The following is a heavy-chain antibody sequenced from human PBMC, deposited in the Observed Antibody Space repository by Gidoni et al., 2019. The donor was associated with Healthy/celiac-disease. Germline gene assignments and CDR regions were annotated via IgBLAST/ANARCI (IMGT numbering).Heavy chain of an antibody. CDR1: GGSFRGYY. CDR2: SNHSGST. J-gene: IGHJ2*01. Sequence: QVQLQQWGAGLLKPSETLSLTCAVYGGSFRGYYWSWIRQPPGKGLEWIGESNHSGSTNYNPSLKRRVTISVETSKNQFSLKLSSVTAADTAVYYCARVVNYDILTGYFTWNWYFDLWGRGTLVTVSS. CDR3: ARVVNYDILTGYFTWNWYFDL. D-gene: IGHD3-9*01. V-gene: IGHV4-34*01.